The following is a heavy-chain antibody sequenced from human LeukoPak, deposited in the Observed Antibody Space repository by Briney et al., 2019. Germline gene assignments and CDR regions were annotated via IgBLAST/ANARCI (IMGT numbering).Heavy chain of an antibody. CDR1: GGSFSGYY. V-gene: IGHV4-34*01. J-gene: IGHJ3*02. CDR3: ARDYYDNRGEAFDI. CDR2: INHSGST. D-gene: IGHD3-22*01. Sequence: PSETLSLTCAVYGGSFSGYYWSWIRQPPGKGLEWIGEINHSGSTNYNPSLKSRVTISVDTSKNQFSLKLSSVTAADTAVYHCARDYYDNRGEAFDIWGLGTMVTVSS.